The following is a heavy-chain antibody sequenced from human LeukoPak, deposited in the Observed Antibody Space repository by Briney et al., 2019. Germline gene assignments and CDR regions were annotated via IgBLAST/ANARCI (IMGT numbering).Heavy chain of an antibody. D-gene: IGHD3-16*01. Sequence: GGSLRLSCVMSGFTFNSEPMNWVRQAPGKGLDWIAHIRRDSKTIVYADSVKGRFTTSRDNAKNSLSLQMNSLRAEDTAVYFCARDYDWAFDYWGQGTLVTVAS. CDR3: ARDYDWAFDY. CDR1: GFTFNSEP. CDR2: IRRDSKTI. J-gene: IGHJ4*02. V-gene: IGHV3-48*01.